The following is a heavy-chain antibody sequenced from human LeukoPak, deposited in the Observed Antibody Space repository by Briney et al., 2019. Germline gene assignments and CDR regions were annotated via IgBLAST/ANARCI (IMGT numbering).Heavy chain of an antibody. CDR3: ARGRYSSS. CDR2: IYHSGST. Sequence: SQTLSLTCAVSGGSISSGGYSWSWIRQPPGKGLEWIGYIYHSGSTYYNPSLKSRVTISVDRSKNQFSPKLSSVTAADTAVYYCARGRYSSSWGQGTLVTVSS. CDR1: GGSISSGGYS. J-gene: IGHJ4*02. D-gene: IGHD6-13*01. V-gene: IGHV4-30-2*01.